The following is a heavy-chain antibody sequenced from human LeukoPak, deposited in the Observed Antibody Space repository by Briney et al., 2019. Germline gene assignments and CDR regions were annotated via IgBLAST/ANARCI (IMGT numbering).Heavy chain of an antibody. CDR1: GFTFDDYA. D-gene: IGHD4-17*01. Sequence: PGRSLRLSCAASGFTFDDYAMHWVRQAPGKGLEWVSGISWNSGSIGYADSVKGRFTISRDNAKNSLYLQMNSLRAEDTAVYYCARTGSYGDHHFDYWGQGALVTVSS. CDR2: ISWNSGSI. J-gene: IGHJ4*02. V-gene: IGHV3-9*01. CDR3: ARTGSYGDHHFDY.